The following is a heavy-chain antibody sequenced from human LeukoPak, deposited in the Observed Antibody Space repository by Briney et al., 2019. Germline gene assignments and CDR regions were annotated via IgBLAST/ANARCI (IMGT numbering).Heavy chain of an antibody. Sequence: ETLSLTCSVTGYFISNGAHYWVWIRQPPGKALEWIRSNKYSGSIFYNSSLESRITMSVDTSKNQFYLNLRSVTAADTAVYYCARLCQVTSCARFEYWGQGALVTVSS. J-gene: IGHJ4*02. CDR1: GYFISNGAHY. V-gene: IGHV4-39*01. CDR2: NKYSGSI. D-gene: IGHD2-21*02. CDR3: ARLCQVTSCARFEY.